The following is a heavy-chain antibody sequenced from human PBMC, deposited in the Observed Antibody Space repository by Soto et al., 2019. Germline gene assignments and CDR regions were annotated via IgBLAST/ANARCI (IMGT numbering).Heavy chain of an antibody. CDR1: GFSFSNYA. CDR3: AKDLIDYSNSYFDY. V-gene: IGHV3-23*01. D-gene: IGHD4-4*01. Sequence: GGSLRLSCATSGFSFSNYAMSWVRQAPGKGLEWVAAITSVGYTYYVDSLKGRFTISRDNSKNTLFLQMNSLRAEDTAVYYCAKDLIDYSNSYFDYWGQGTLVTVSS. J-gene: IGHJ4*02. CDR2: ITSVGYT.